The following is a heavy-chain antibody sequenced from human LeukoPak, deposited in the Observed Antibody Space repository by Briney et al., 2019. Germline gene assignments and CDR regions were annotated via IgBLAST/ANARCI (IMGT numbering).Heavy chain of an antibody. CDR3: AREYYYDSSGYTYYYYGMDV. J-gene: IGHJ6*02. CDR2: INPNSGGT. Sequence: ASVKVSCKASGYTFTGYYMHWVRQAPGQGLEWMGWINPNSGGTNYAQKLQGRVTMTTDISTSTAYMELRSLRSDDTAVYYCAREYYYDSSGYTYYYYGMDVWGQGTTVTVSS. D-gene: IGHD3-22*01. CDR1: GYTFTGYY. V-gene: IGHV1-2*02.